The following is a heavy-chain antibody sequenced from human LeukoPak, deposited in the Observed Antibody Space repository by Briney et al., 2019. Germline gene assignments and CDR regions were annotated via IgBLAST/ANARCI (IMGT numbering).Heavy chain of an antibody. D-gene: IGHD3-16*01. CDR1: GGTFSSYA. Sequence: SVKVSCKASGGTFSSYAISWVRQAPGQGLEWMGGVIPIFGTANYAQKFQGRVTITADESTSTAYMELSSLRSEATAAYYCSRAGGGGGGAFDIWGQGTMVTVSS. J-gene: IGHJ3*02. V-gene: IGHV1-69*13. CDR3: SRAGGGGGGAFDI. CDR2: VIPIFGTA.